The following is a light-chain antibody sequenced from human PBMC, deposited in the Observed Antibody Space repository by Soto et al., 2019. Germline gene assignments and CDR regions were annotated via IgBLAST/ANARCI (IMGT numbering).Light chain of an antibody. CDR3: CSYAGSYSYV. J-gene: IGLJ1*01. V-gene: IGLV2-11*01. Sequence: QSVLTQPHSVSGSPGQSVAISCTGTSSDVGGYNYVSWYQQHPGKAPKLMIYDVSNRPSGVPDRFSGSKSGNTASLTISGLQAEDEADYYCCSYAGSYSYVLGTGTKLTVL. CDR1: SSDVGGYNY. CDR2: DVS.